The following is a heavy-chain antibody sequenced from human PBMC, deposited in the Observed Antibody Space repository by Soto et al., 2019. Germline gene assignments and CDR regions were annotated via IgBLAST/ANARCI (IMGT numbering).Heavy chain of an antibody. Sequence: ASVKVSCKASGGTFSSYAISWVRQAPGQGLEWMGGIIPIFGTANYAQKFQGRVKITADKSTSTAYMELSSLRSEDTAVYYCARGRYCSSTSCYLNFDYWGQGTLVTVSS. CDR2: IIPIFGTA. J-gene: IGHJ4*02. CDR3: ARGRYCSSTSCYLNFDY. CDR1: GGTFSSYA. D-gene: IGHD2-2*01. V-gene: IGHV1-69*06.